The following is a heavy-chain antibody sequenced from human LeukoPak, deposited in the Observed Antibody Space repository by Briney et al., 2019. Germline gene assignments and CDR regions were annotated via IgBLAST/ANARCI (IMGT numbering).Heavy chain of an antibody. J-gene: IGHJ4*02. Sequence: GGSLRLSCAASGFTFSSYWMSWVRQAPGKGLEWVANIKQDGSEKYYVDSVKGRFTISRDNAKNSLYLQMNSLRAEDTAVYYCARDLSGYCSGGSCYVRWGQGTLVTVSS. V-gene: IGHV3-7*01. D-gene: IGHD2-15*01. CDR3: ARDLSGYCSGGSCYVR. CDR1: GFTFSSYW. CDR2: IKQDGSEK.